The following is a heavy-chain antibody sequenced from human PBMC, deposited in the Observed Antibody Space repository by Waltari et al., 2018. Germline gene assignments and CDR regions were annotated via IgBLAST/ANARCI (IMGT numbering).Heavy chain of an antibody. V-gene: IGHV1-3*01. CDR1: GGTFSSYA. J-gene: IGHJ4*02. Sequence: QVQLVQSGAEVKKPGSSVKVSCKASGGTFSSYAISWVRQAPGQGLEWMGRINAGNGNKKYSQKVQGRVTITRDTAASTAYMELSSLRSEDTAVYYCASTPLRFLEWSAAGNYWGQGTLVTVSS. D-gene: IGHD3-3*01. CDR3: ASTPLRFLEWSAAGNY. CDR2: INAGNGNK.